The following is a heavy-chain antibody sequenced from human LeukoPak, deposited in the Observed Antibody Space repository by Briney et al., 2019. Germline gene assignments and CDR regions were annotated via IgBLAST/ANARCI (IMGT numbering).Heavy chain of an antibody. Sequence: SETLSLTCAVYGGSFSGYYWSWIRQPPGKGLEWIGEINHSGSTNYNPSLKSRVTISVDTSKNQFSLKLSSVTAADTAVYYCAKSLLVLYSFDAFDIWGQGTMVTVSS. CDR1: GGSFSGYY. D-gene: IGHD2-8*01. V-gene: IGHV4-34*01. CDR2: INHSGST. J-gene: IGHJ3*02. CDR3: AKSLLVLYSFDAFDI.